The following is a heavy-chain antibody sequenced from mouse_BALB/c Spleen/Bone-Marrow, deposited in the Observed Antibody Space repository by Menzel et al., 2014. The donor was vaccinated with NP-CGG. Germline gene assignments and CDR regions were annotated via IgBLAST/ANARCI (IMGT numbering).Heavy chain of an antibody. Sequence: VQLQQSGADLVRPGSSVKISCKASGYAFSNYGMNWVKQRPGQGLEWIGQIYPGDGETNYNGEFEGRVTLTADKSSXTAYMQVSSLTSEDSAVYFCASVYDYGRGYAMDYWGQGTSVTVSS. D-gene: IGHD2-4*01. J-gene: IGHJ4*01. CDR1: GYAFSNYG. CDR2: IYPGDGET. V-gene: IGHV1-80*01. CDR3: ASVYDYGRGYAMDY.